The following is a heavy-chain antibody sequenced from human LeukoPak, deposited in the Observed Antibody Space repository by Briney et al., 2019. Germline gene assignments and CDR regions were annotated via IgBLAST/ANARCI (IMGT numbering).Heavy chain of an antibody. J-gene: IGHJ4*02. CDR2: ISSTYEI. V-gene: IGHV3-21*05. D-gene: IGHD3-22*01. CDR1: GFTFSTYA. CDR3: AKGRGSRLYYYDSSGPLDY. Sequence: GGSLRLSCAASGFTFSTYAMNWVRQGPGKGLEWVAYISSTYEIHYADSVKGRFTISRDNAKNSLYLQMNSLRAEDTALYYCAKGRGSRLYYYDSSGPLDYWGQGTLVTVSS.